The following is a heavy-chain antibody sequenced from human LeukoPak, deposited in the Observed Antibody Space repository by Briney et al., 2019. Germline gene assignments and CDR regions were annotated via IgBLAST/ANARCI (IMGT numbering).Heavy chain of an antibody. CDR2: TCGSGGST. CDR1: GYTFSIYA. D-gene: IGHD3-10*01. Sequence: GGSLRLPCAASGYTFSIYAMSWVRQAPGKGLGWVLDTCGSGGSTYYADSVKGRFTISRDNSKNTLYLQMNSLRAEDTAVYYCAAMVRETPWVYYYGMDVRGQGTTVTVSS. CDR3: AAMVRETPWVYYYGMDV. J-gene: IGHJ6*02. V-gene: IGHV3-23*01.